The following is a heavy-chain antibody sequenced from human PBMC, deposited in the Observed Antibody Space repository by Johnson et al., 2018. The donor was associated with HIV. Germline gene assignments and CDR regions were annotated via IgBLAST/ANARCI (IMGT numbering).Heavy chain of an antibody. V-gene: IGHV3-53*01. CDR3: ARELSEGELGHAFDI. J-gene: IGHJ3*02. Sequence: VQLVESGGGLIQPGGSLRLSCAASGFTVSSNYMSWVRQAPGKGLEWVSVIYSGGSTYYADSVKGRFTISRYNSKNTLYLQMNSLRAEDTAVYYCARELSEGELGHAFDIWGQGTMVTVSS. CDR1: GFTVSSNY. D-gene: IGHD1-26*01. CDR2: IYSGGST.